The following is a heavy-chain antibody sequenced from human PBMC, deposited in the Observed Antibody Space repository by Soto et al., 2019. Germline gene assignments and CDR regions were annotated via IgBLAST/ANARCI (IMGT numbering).Heavy chain of an antibody. J-gene: IGHJ4*02. CDR3: ARHRPPFDY. V-gene: IGHV1-18*01. CDR2: ISACNGNT. Sequence: GASVKVSCKTSGYTFTNYDITWVRQAPGQGLEWMGWISACNGNTNYAQNFQGRVTMTTDTSTSTAYVELRSLRSDDTAVYYCARHRPPFDYWGQGTLVTVSS. CDR1: GYTFTNYD.